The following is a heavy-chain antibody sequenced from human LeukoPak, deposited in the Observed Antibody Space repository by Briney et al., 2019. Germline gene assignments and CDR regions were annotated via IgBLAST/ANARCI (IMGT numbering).Heavy chain of an antibody. CDR2: INHNGNVN. CDR3: ASDSSGWYYFDY. J-gene: IGHJ4*02. CDR1: GFTFSSYW. Sequence: GGSLRLSCAASGFTFSSYWMNWARQAPGKGLEWVASINHNGNVNYYVDSVKGRFTISRDNAKNSLYLQMNSLRAEDTAVYYCASDSSGWYYFDYWGQGTLVTVSS. V-gene: IGHV3-7*01. D-gene: IGHD6-19*01.